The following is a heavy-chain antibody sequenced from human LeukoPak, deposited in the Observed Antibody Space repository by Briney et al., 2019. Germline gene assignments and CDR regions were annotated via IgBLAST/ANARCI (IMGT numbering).Heavy chain of an antibody. D-gene: IGHD3-9*01. V-gene: IGHV3-20*04. J-gene: IGHJ4*02. CDR2: INWNGGST. Sequence: GGSLRLSCAASGFIFDDYGMSWVRQAPGKGLEWVSGINWNGGSTGYADSVKGRFTISRDNAKNSLYLQMNSLRAEDTALYYCARSPYDILTGYPVDYWGQGTLVTVSS. CDR3: ARSPYDILTGYPVDY. CDR1: GFIFDDYG.